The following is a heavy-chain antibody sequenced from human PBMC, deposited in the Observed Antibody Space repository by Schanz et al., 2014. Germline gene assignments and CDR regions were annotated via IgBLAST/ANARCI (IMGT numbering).Heavy chain of an antibody. D-gene: IGHD6-13*01. CDR3: ARLDSSSWYPRY. Sequence: QVQLVESGGGVVQPGRSLRLSCAASGFTFSSYGMHWVRQAPGKGLEWVAVIAGDGGGPNYADSVKGRFTTSRDNGKKSMYLQMNSLRAEDTAVYYCARLDSSSWYPRYWGQGTLVTVSS. V-gene: IGHV3-30*19. J-gene: IGHJ4*02. CDR1: GFTFSSYG. CDR2: IAGDGGGP.